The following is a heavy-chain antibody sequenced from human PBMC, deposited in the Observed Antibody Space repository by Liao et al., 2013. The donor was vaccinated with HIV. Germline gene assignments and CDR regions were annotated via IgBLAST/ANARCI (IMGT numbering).Heavy chain of an antibody. D-gene: IGHD5-24*01. Sequence: QVQLQESGPGLVKPSQTLSLTCAVSGGSISSGGYSWSWIRQPPGKGLEWIGYIYHSGSTYYNPSLKSRVTMSVDTSKNQFSLRLSSVTAADTAIYYCARGGGSYEFDYWGQGTLVTVSS. J-gene: IGHJ4*02. CDR3: ARGGGSYEFDY. CDR2: IYHSGST. V-gene: IGHV4-30-2*01. CDR1: GGSISSGGYS.